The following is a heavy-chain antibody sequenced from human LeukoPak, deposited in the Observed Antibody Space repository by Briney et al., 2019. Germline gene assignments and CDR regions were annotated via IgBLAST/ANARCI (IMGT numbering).Heavy chain of an antibody. J-gene: IGHJ4*02. D-gene: IGHD1-26*01. CDR2: IYTSGGT. CDR1: GGSISSGSYY. V-gene: IGHV4-61*02. Sequence: SETLSLTCTVSGGSISSGSYYWSWIRQPAGKGLEWIGRIYTSGGTNYNPSLKSRVTISVDTSKNQFSLKLSSVTAADTAVYYCARDASGSYLGFDYWGQGTLVTVSS. CDR3: ARDASGSYLGFDY.